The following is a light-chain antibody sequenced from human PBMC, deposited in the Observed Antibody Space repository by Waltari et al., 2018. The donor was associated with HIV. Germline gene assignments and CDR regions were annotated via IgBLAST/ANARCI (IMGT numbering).Light chain of an antibody. J-gene: IGLJ1*01. V-gene: IGLV3-21*04. Sequence: SYVLAQPPSVSVAPGKTARTTCGGNNVGRQSVRWYQQKPGQATVVVIYYDGDRPPGCPERFSGSNSGNTATLTISRVEAGDEADYYCQVWDSSSDAYVFGTGTKVTVL. CDR1: NVGRQS. CDR2: YDG. CDR3: QVWDSSSDAYV.